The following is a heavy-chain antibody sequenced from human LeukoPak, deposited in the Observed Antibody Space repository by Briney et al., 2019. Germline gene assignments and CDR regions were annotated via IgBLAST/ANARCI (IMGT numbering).Heavy chain of an antibody. CDR2: INHSGST. J-gene: IGHJ4*02. CDR3: ASAGFEFGSSVGFDY. V-gene: IGHV4-39*07. Sequence: SETLSLTCTVSGGSISSSSYYWGWIRQPPGKGLEWIGEINHSGSTNYNPSLKSRVTISVDTSKNQFSLKLSTVTAADTAVYYCASAGFEFGSSVGFDYWGQGTLVTVSS. CDR1: GGSISSSSYY. D-gene: IGHD6-6*01.